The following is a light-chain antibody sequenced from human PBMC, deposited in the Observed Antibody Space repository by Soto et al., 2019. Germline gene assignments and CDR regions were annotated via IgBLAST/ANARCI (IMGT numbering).Light chain of an antibody. CDR3: HQYDNWPPLT. J-gene: IGKJ4*01. V-gene: IGKV3-15*01. Sequence: EIVMTQSPATLSLSPGERATLSCRASQSVSSSFAWYQQKPGQSPRLLIYGASTRATGTPARFSGSGSGTEFTLTISSLQSEDFAVYYCHQYDNWPPLTFGGGTKVDIK. CDR1: QSVSSS. CDR2: GAS.